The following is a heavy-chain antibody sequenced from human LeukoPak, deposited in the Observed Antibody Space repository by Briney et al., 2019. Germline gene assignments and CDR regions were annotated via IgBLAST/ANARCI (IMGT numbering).Heavy chain of an antibody. V-gene: IGHV1-18*01. CDR3: ARIKQWLVLENNWFDP. CDR1: GYTFTSYG. D-gene: IGHD6-19*01. Sequence: ASVKVSCKASGYTFTSYGISWVRQAPGQGLEWMGWISAYNGNTNCAQKLQGRVTMTTDTSTSTAYMELRSLRSDDTAVYYCARIKQWLVLENNWFDPWGQGTLVTVSS. CDR2: ISAYNGNT. J-gene: IGHJ5*02.